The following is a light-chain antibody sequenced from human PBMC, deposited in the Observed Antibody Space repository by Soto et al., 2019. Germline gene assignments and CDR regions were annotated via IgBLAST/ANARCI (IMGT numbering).Light chain of an antibody. CDR1: SGDVGGSNY. J-gene: IGLJ1*01. V-gene: IGLV2-14*01. Sequence: QSVLIQPASVSGSPGQSITISCTGTSGDVGGSNYVSWYQHHPHRAPKLLIYEVSYRPSGVSHRFSGSKSGNTASLTISGLQAEDEADYYCSSYTSSNTLEVFGIGTKLTVL. CDR2: EVS. CDR3: SSYTSSNTLEV.